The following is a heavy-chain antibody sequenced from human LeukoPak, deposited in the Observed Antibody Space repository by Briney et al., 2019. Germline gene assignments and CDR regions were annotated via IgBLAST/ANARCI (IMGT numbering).Heavy chain of an antibody. Sequence: PGGSLRLSCAAPGFSSSDQYMDWVRQAPGKGLEWVGRTTDKAHSYTAQYATSVKGRFTISRDESENPLYLQMNAVKTEDTAVYYCVIRSFAAFTLWGQGTMVTVSS. CDR2: TTDKAHSYTA. V-gene: IGHV3-72*01. D-gene: IGHD3-3*01. CDR3: VIRSFAAFTL. CDR1: GFSSSDQY. J-gene: IGHJ3*01.